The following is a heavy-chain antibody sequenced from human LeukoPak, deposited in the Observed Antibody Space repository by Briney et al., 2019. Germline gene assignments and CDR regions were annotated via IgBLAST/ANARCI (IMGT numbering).Heavy chain of an antibody. J-gene: IGHJ3*02. D-gene: IGHD3-10*01. CDR3: ASGPITMVRGVPPGSGAFDI. V-gene: IGHV1-8*01. CDR2: MNPNSGNT. CDR1: GYTFTSYD. Sequence: GASVKVSCKASGYTFTSYDINWVRQATGQGLEWMGWMNPNSGNTGYAQKFQGRVTMTRNTSISTAYMELSSLRSEDTAVYYCASGPITMVRGVPPGSGAFDIWGQGTMVTVSS.